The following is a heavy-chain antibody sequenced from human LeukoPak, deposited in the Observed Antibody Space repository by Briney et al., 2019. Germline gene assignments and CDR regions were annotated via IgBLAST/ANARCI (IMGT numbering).Heavy chain of an antibody. CDR3: ASSLYLYYYYGMDV. Sequence: GGSLRLSCAASGFTFSDYYMSWIRQAPGKGLEWVSYISSSGSTIYCADSVKGRFTISRDNAKNSLYLQMNSLRAEDTAVYYCASSLYLYYYYGMDVWGQGTTVTVSS. V-gene: IGHV3-11*01. CDR2: ISSSGSTI. CDR1: GFTFSDYY. D-gene: IGHD5/OR15-5a*01. J-gene: IGHJ6*02.